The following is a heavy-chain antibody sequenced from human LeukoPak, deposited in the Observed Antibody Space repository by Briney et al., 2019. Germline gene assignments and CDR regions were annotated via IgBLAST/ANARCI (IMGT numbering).Heavy chain of an antibody. J-gene: IGHJ4*02. CDR3: ARYGLTAALDF. V-gene: IGHV3-7*01. D-gene: IGHD2-21*02. CDR2: IKPDGSEK. CDR1: GFTFSSSW. Sequence: GGSLRLSCAASGFTFSSSWMSWVRQAPGKGLEWVANIKPDGSEKFHVDSVKGRFTISRDNSKSSLSLQMYSLRAEDTAVYYCARYGLTAALDFWGQGTLVTVSS.